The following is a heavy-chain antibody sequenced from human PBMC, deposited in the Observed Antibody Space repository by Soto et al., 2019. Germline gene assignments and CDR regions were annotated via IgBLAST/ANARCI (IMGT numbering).Heavy chain of an antibody. V-gene: IGHV1-69*02. Sequence: GASVKVSCKASGGTFSSYTISWVRQAPGQGLEWMGRIIPILGIANYAQKFQGRVTITADKSTSTAYMELSSLRSEDTAVYYCAATRAYYYDSSGPDAFDIWGQGTMVTVSS. CDR2: IIPILGIA. CDR1: GGTFSSYT. CDR3: AATRAYYYDSSGPDAFDI. J-gene: IGHJ3*02. D-gene: IGHD3-22*01.